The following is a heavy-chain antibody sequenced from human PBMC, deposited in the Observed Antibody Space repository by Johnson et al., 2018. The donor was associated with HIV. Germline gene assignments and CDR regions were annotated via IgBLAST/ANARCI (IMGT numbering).Heavy chain of an antibody. D-gene: IGHD2-15*01. Sequence: VQLVESGGGLVQRGGSLRLSCVASGVTVSNNYMIWVRQAPGKGLEWVSVIYSGGSTYQADSVEGRFTISRDNSKNTLYLQMNSLRAEDTAVYYCASRPGGDFCSGGSCRPNPYDGFDIWGQGTKVTVYS. CDR2: IYSGGST. CDR3: ASRPGGDFCSGGSCRPNPYDGFDI. J-gene: IGHJ3*02. CDR1: GVTVSNNY. V-gene: IGHV3-66*01.